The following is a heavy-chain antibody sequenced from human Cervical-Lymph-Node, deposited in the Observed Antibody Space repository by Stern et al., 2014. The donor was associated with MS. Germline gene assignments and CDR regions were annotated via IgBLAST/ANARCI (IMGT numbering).Heavy chain of an antibody. D-gene: IGHD3-16*02. CDR2: INTHTGNP. CDR1: GYTFTTYA. CDR3: AKEGDYVWGNYRAM. Sequence: QVKLVQSGSELKKPGASVKVSCKTSGYTFTTYAINWVRQAPGQGLEWMGWINTHTGNPTYAQDFTGRFVFSLDTSISTAYLEISSLRAEDTAVYYCAKEGDYVWGNYRAMWGQGTLVTVSS. J-gene: IGHJ4*02. V-gene: IGHV7-4-1*02.